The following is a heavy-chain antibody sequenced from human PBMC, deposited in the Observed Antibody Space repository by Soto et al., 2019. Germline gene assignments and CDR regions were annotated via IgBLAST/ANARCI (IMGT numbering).Heavy chain of an antibody. CDR3: ARDADDYRVGFDY. CDR1: GGSISSGGYY. D-gene: IGHD4-17*01. V-gene: IGHV4-31*03. J-gene: IGHJ4*02. Sequence: QVQLQESGPGLVKPSQTLSLTCTVSGGSISSGGYYWSWLRQHPGKGLEWIGYIYYSVSTYYNPSLTSRVTISVDTSKNQCSLKLSSVTAADTAVDYCARDADDYRVGFDYWVQGTLVTVSA. CDR2: IYYSVST.